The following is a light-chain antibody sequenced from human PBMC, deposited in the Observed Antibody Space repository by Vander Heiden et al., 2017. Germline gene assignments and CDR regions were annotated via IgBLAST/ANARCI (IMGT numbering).Light chain of an antibody. J-gene: IGKJ3*01. CDR1: QGISSY. CDR3: QQLNSYPLIT. V-gene: IGKV1-9*01. CDR2: AAS. Sequence: IQLTQSPSFLSASVGDRVTITCRASQGISSYLAWYQQKPGKAPKLLIYAASTLQSGVPSRFSGSGSGTEFTLTISSLQPEDFATYYCQQLNSYPLITFGHGTKVDIK.